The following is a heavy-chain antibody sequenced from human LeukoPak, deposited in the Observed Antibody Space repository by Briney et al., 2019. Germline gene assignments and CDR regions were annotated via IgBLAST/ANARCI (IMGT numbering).Heavy chain of an antibody. Sequence: SETLSLTCTVSGGSINTANYYWGWLRQPPGKGLEWIGSIYYSETTYDNPSLKSRVTISIESSKNQFSLRLSSVTASDTAVYYCARQRADYYYYYVDVWGEGTTVAVS. V-gene: IGHV4-39*01. CDR1: GGSINTANYY. CDR2: IYYSETT. CDR3: ARQRADYYYYYVDV. J-gene: IGHJ6*03.